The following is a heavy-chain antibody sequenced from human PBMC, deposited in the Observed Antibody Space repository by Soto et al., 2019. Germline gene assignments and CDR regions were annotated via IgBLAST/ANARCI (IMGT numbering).Heavy chain of an antibody. J-gene: IGHJ3*02. CDR2: IYYGGST. CDR1: GVSISSSSYY. D-gene: IGHD2-15*01. CDR3: ASACYGGSCYNAFDI. V-gene: IGHV4-39*01. Sequence: SDTLSLTCTVSGVSISSSSYYWGWIRQPPGKGLEWIGSIYYGGSTYYNPSLKSRVTISVDTSKNQFSLKLSPVTAADTAVYYCASACYGGSCYNAFDIWGQGTMVTVSS.